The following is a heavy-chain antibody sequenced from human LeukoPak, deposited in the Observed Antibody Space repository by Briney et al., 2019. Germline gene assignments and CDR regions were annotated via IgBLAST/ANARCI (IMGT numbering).Heavy chain of an antibody. V-gene: IGHV1-69*04. Sequence: SVKVSCKASGGTFSSYAISWVRQAPGQGLEWMGRIIPILGIANYAQKFQGRVTITADKSTSTAYMELSRLRSEDTAVYYCARDQGSIAVAGTSWFDPWGQGTLVTVSS. CDR2: IIPILGIA. CDR3: ARDQGSIAVAGTSWFDP. J-gene: IGHJ5*02. CDR1: GGTFSSYA. D-gene: IGHD6-19*01.